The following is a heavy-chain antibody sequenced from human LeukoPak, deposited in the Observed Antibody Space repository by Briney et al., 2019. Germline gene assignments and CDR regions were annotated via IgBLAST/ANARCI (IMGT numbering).Heavy chain of an antibody. CDR3: ARSRGTIYRADEYDI. J-gene: IGHJ3*02. CDR1: GASISSGIYY. V-gene: IGHV4-31*03. D-gene: IGHD3-16*02. CDR2: IYSSGFT. Sequence: SETLSLTCTVSGASISSGIYYWTWICHHPGQGLEWIGYIYSSGFTHCNPSLRSRVTMSIDTTNNQFSLRMTSVTVADTATYYCARSRGTIYRADEYDIWGQGTMVTVSS.